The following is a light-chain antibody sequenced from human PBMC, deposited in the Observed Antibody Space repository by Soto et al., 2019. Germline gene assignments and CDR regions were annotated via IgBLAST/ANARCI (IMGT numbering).Light chain of an antibody. CDR3: MQALQTPPYN. CDR1: QSLLHSNGYNF. V-gene: IGKV2-28*01. CDR2: LGS. J-gene: IGKJ2*01. Sequence: DIVMTQSPLSLPVIPGEPASISCRSSQSLLHSNGYNFLDWYLQKPGQSPQLLIHLGSNRASGVPDRFSGSGSGTDFTLKISRVEAEDVGVYYCMQALQTPPYNFGPGTK.